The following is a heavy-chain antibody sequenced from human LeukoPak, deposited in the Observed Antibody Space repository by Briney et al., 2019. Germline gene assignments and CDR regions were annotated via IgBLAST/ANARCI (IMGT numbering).Heavy chain of an antibody. CDR1: GGSFSGYY. Sequence: PSETLSLTCAVYGGSFSGYYWSWIRQPPGKGLEWIGEINHSGSTNYNPSLKSRVTISVDTSKNQFSLKLGSVTAADTAVYYCAGSSGYYYYYYGMDVWGQGTTVTVSS. CDR3: AGSSGYYYYYYGMDV. D-gene: IGHD3-22*01. CDR2: INHSGST. J-gene: IGHJ6*02. V-gene: IGHV4-34*01.